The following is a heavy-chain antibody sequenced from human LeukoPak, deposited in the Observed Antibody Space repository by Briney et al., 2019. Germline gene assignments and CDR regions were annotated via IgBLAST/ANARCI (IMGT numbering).Heavy chain of an antibody. Sequence: PSETLSLTCTVSGSISSYYWSWIRQPPGKGLEWIGYIYDSGSTNYNPSLKSRVTMSIDTSKNQFSLNLSSVTAADTAVYYCARHGSGWSFDYRGQGTLVTVSS. CDR3: ARHGSGWSFDY. D-gene: IGHD6-19*01. J-gene: IGHJ4*02. V-gene: IGHV4-59*01. CDR1: GSISSYY. CDR2: IYDSGST.